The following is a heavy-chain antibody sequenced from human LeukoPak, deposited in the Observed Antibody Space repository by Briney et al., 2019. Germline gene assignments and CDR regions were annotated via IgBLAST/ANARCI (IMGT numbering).Heavy chain of an antibody. Sequence: PGGSLRLSCAASGFSFSSSGMHWVRQAPGKGLEWVAFIRYDGSNKYYGDSVKGRFTISRDNSKKTLYLQMNSLRGEDTAVYYCAMDRSGHQLLISFFDPWGQGTLVTVSS. J-gene: IGHJ5*02. CDR3: AMDRSGHQLLISFFDP. CDR2: IRYDGSNK. D-gene: IGHD2-2*01. CDR1: GFSFSSSG. V-gene: IGHV3-30*02.